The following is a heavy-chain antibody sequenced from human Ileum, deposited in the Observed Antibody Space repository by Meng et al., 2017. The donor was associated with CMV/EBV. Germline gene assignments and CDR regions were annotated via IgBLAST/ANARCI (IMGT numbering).Heavy chain of an antibody. Sequence: QVQLVQSGAEVKKPGTSVKVSGKASGNPFTGNYIYWVRQAPGQGLEWMGWIDPNTGGTKYIQKFQGRVTMTGDTSISTAYMELSGLRFDDTAVYYCARRERISSGLEYWGQGTLVTVSS. J-gene: IGHJ4*02. CDR2: IDPNTGGT. D-gene: IGHD6-6*01. V-gene: IGHV1-2*02. CDR1: GNPFTGNY. CDR3: ARRERISSGLEY.